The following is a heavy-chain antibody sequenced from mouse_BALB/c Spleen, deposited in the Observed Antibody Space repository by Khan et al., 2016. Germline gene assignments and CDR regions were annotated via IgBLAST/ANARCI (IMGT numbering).Heavy chain of an antibody. Sequence: EVKLLESGGGLVQPGGSLKLSCAASGFDFSSYWMSWVRQVPGQGLEWIGETNPDSSTIYYTPTLKAKSIIPIDNSKNTVYLQLSKARSEDTALCYCAKGRWSVAMDYWGQGTSVTVSS. CDR1: GFDFSSYW. CDR2: TNPDSSTI. J-gene: IGHJ4*01. D-gene: IGHD2-3*01. CDR3: AKGRWSVAMDY. V-gene: IGHV4-1*02.